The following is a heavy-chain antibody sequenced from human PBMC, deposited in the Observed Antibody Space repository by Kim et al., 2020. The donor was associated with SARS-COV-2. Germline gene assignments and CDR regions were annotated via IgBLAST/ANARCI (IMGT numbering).Heavy chain of an antibody. J-gene: IGHJ4*02. CDR2: ST. CDR3: AKDRGDYFDY. Sequence: STYYADSVKGRFTISRDNSKNTLYLQMNSLRAEDTAVYYCAKDRGDYFDYLGQGTLVTVSS. D-gene: IGHD6-25*01. V-gene: IGHV3-23*01.